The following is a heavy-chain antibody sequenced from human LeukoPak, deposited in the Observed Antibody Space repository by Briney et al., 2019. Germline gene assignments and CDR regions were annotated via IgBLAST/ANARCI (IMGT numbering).Heavy chain of an antibody. CDR1: GYTFTSYW. CDR3: ARGVGYDILTGSMDV. J-gene: IGHJ6*02. CDR2: IKQDGSEK. Sequence: GASVRLSCTASGYTFTSYWMRWVRQAPGQRLEWMANIKQDGSEKYYVDSVKGRFTISRDNSKNTLYLQMNSLRAEDTAVYYCARGVGYDILTGSMDVWGQGTTVTVSS. D-gene: IGHD3-9*01. V-gene: IGHV3-7*02.